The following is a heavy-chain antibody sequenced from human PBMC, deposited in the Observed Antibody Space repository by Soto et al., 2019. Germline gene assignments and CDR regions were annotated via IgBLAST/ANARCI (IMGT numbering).Heavy chain of an antibody. Sequence: PGGSLRRSCAASGFTFSSYGMHWVHQAPGKGLEWVAVISYDGSNKYYADSVKGRFTISRDNSKNTLYLQMNSLRAEDTAVYYCAKDPSIAAVSRYGMDVWGQGIKVTVSS. D-gene: IGHD6-13*01. CDR1: GFTFSSYG. CDR2: ISYDGSNK. V-gene: IGHV3-30*18. CDR3: AKDPSIAAVSRYGMDV. J-gene: IGHJ6*02.